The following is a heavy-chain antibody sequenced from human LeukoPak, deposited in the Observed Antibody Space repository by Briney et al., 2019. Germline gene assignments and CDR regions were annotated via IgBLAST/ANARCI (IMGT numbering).Heavy chain of an antibody. CDR2: ISSSSTI. CDR3: ARDWFTIFTPPRDY. CDR1: GFTFSSYS. V-gene: IGHV3-48*01. D-gene: IGHD3-3*01. J-gene: IGHJ4*02. Sequence: QPGGSLRLSCAASGFTFSSYSMNWVRQAPGKGLEWVSYISSSSTIYYADSVKGRFTISRDNAKNSLYLQLNSLRAEDTAVYYCARDWFTIFTPPRDYWGQGTLVTVSS.